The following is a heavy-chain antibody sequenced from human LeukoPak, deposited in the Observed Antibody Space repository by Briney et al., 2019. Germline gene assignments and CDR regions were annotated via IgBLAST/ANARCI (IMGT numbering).Heavy chain of an antibody. D-gene: IGHD5-24*01. Sequence: GGSLRLSCAASGFTFSNYWMHWVRQAPGRGLEWVSAISGSGGSAYYADSVKGRFTISRDNSKNTLYLQMNSLRAEDTAVYYCAKADEVASATIGPAGYWGQGTLVTVSS. CDR1: GFTFSNYW. CDR3: AKADEVASATIGPAGY. J-gene: IGHJ4*02. CDR2: ISGSGGSA. V-gene: IGHV3-23*01.